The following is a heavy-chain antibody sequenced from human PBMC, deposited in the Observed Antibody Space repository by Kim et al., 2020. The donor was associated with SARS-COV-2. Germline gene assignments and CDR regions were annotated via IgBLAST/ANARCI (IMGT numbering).Heavy chain of an antibody. CDR3: AKDLAVYSGYDTEVDY. CDR2: ISYDGSNK. Sequence: GGSLRLSCAASGFTFSSYGMHWVRQAPGKGLEWVAVISYDGSNKYYADSVKGRFTISRDNSKNTLYLQMNSLRAEDTAVYYCAKDLAVYSGYDTEVDYWG. V-gene: IGHV3-30*18. D-gene: IGHD5-12*01. CDR1: GFTFSSYG. J-gene: IGHJ4*01.